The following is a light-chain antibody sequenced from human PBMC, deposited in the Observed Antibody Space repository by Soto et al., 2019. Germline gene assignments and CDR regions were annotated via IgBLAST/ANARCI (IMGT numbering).Light chain of an antibody. CDR3: QQYHGSSLT. CDR2: DAS. J-gene: IGKJ1*01. V-gene: IGKV1-39*01. CDR1: QIISTY. Sequence: DIQMTQSPSSLSASVGDRVTITCRASQIISTYLNWYQQKEGKAPKVLIYDASTLETGVPSRFSGSGSGTEFALTISSLQPNDSATYFCQQYHGSSLTFAQGTKVDIK.